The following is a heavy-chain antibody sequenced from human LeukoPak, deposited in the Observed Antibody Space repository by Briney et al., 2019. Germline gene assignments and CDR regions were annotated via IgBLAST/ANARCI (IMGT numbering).Heavy chain of an antibody. CDR1: GYTFTSYG. CDR2: TIPIFGTA. D-gene: IGHD6-19*01. V-gene: IGHV1-69*13. Sequence: SVKVSCKASGYTFTSYGISWVRQAPGQGLEWMGGTIPIFGTANYAQKFQGRVTITADESTSTAYMELSSLRSEDTAVYHCARVQGSSGWYYFDYWGQGTLVTVSS. J-gene: IGHJ4*02. CDR3: ARVQGSSGWYYFDY.